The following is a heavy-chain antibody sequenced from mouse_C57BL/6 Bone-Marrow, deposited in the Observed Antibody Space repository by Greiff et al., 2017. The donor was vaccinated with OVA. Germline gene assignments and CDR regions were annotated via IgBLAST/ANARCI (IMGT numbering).Heavy chain of an antibody. CDR3: ARRHYYGSSYVGDY. CDR2: IHPNSGST. D-gene: IGHD1-1*01. Sequence: QVQLQQPGAELVKPGASVKLSCKASGYTFTSYWMHWVKQRPGQGLEWIGMIHPNSGSTNYNEKFKSKATLTVDKSSSTAYMQLSSLTSEDSAVYYCARRHYYGSSYVGDYWGQGTTLTVSS. CDR1: GYTFTSYW. V-gene: IGHV1-64*01. J-gene: IGHJ2*01.